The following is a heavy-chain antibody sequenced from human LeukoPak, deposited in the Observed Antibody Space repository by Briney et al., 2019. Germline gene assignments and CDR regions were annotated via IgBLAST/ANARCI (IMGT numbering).Heavy chain of an antibody. D-gene: IGHD3-22*01. J-gene: IGHJ4*02. CDR2: TYYRSKWYN. Sequence: SQTLSLTCAISGDSVSSNSAAWNWIRQSPSRGLEWLGRTYYRSKWYNDYAVSVKSRITINPDTSRNQFSLQLNSVTPEDTAVYYCATLDSSGYWAQVDYWGQGTLVTVSS. V-gene: IGHV6-1*01. CDR3: ATLDSSGYWAQVDY. CDR1: GDSVSSNSAA.